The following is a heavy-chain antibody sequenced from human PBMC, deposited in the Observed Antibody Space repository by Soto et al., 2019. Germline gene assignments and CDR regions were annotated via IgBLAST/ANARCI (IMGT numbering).Heavy chain of an antibody. J-gene: IGHJ3*02. CDR1: GFTFRSYG. CDR3: AKGGVGSTSNAFDI. CDR2: ISYDGSNK. Sequence: QVQLVESGGALVKPGGSLRLSCAASGFTFRSYGMHWVRQAPAKGLEWVAVISYDGSNKYYADSVKGRFTISRDNSKNTLYLQMNSLRAEDTAVYYCAKGGVGSTSNAFDIWGQGTMVTVSS. V-gene: IGHV3-30*18. D-gene: IGHD1-26*01.